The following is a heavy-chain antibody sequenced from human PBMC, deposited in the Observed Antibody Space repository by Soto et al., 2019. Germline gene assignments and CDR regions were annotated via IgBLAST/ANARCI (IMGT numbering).Heavy chain of an antibody. J-gene: IGHJ4*02. CDR3: ARDRGSGWFVY. Sequence: ASVKVSCKASGYTFISYGISWVRQAPGQGLEWMGWISANNANTNYAQKFQGRVSMTTDTSTSTAYMELRSLRPDDTAVYYCARDRGSGWFVYWGQGTLVTVSS. D-gene: IGHD6-19*01. CDR1: GYTFISYG. V-gene: IGHV1-18*01. CDR2: ISANNANT.